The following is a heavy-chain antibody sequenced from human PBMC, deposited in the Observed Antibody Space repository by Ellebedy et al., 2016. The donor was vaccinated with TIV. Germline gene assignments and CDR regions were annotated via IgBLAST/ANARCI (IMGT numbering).Heavy chain of an antibody. CDR1: GHTFTDYH. Sequence: ASVKVSCXASGHTFTDYHMHWVRQAPGQGLEWMGWVNPNSGGTAYAPRFQGRVTVTWDTSITTTYMDLSSLGSDDTAVYFCARERTGSGGIDYWGQGTQVTVSS. CDR3: ARERTGSGGIDY. J-gene: IGHJ4*02. D-gene: IGHD1-26*01. CDR2: VNPNSGGT. V-gene: IGHV1-2*02.